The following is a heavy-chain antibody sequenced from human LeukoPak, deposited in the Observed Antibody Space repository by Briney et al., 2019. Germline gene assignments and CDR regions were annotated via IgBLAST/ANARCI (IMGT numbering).Heavy chain of an antibody. V-gene: IGHV3-7*01. CDR2: IKQDGSEK. CDR3: ARCCDDSSDY. J-gene: IGHJ4*02. Sequence: GGSLRLSCAASGFTFSSYWVSWVRQAPGKGLEWVANIKQDGSEKYYVDSVKGRFTISRDNAKNSLYLQMNSLRAEDTAVYYCARCCDDSSDYWGQGTLVTVSS. CDR1: GFTFSSYW. D-gene: IGHD3-22*01.